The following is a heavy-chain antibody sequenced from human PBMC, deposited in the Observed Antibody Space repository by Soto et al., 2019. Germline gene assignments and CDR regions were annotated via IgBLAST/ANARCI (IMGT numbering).Heavy chain of an antibody. CDR2: VHYRGST. CDR1: GGSINNDDHY. Sequence: SETLSLTCSVSGGSINNDDHYWSWIRQPPGKGLEWIGYVHYRGSTYYNPSLKSRITISSDTSKNQFSLNLRSVTAADTAVYYCARGADAGIFFYFYYMDVWGQGTLVT. V-gene: IGHV4-30-4*08. CDR3: ARGADAGIFFYFYYMDV. D-gene: IGHD3-3*01. J-gene: IGHJ6*03.